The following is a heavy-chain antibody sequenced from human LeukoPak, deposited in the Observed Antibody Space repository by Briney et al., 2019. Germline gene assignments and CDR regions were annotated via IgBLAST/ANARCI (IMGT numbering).Heavy chain of an antibody. J-gene: IGHJ6*02. Sequence: GGSLILSCGASGFTFSSYWMSWVRQAPGKGLEWVANIKQDGNEKYYVDSVKGRFTIARDNAKNSLYLQMNSLRAEDTAVYYCAAVGVNYYGSGSYYKRAYYYGMDVWGQGTTVSLSS. D-gene: IGHD3-10*01. CDR2: IKQDGNEK. CDR1: GFTFSSYW. V-gene: IGHV3-7*01. CDR3: AAVGVNYYGSGSYYKRAYYYGMDV.